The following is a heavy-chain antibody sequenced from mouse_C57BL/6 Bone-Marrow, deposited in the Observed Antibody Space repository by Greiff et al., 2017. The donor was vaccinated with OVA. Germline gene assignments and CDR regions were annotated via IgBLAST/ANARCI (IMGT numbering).Heavy chain of an antibody. J-gene: IGHJ2*01. CDR2: IDPDTGGT. D-gene: IGHD2-2*01. Sequence: QVQLQQSGAELVRPGASVTLSCKASGYTFTDYEMHWVKQTPVHGLEWIGAIDPDTGGTAYNQKFKGKAILTADKSSSTAYMELRSLTSEDSAVYYCTRRLYVHPYYFDYWGQGTTLTVSS. CDR3: TRRLYVHPYYFDY. V-gene: IGHV1-15*01. CDR1: GYTFTDYE.